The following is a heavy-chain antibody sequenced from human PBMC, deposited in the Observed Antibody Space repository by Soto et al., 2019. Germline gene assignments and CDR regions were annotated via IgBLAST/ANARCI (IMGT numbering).Heavy chain of an antibody. CDR2: IFYSGNT. Sequence: PSETLSLTCTVSGGYINSYYWSWIRQSPGKGLEWIGYIFYSGNTNYNPSLNSRVTLSVDTSKNQFSLRLTSVTAADTAVYYCARHAPGGPFDSWGQGTLVTVSS. V-gene: IGHV4-59*08. J-gene: IGHJ4*02. CDR1: GGYINSYY. CDR3: ARHAPGGPFDS.